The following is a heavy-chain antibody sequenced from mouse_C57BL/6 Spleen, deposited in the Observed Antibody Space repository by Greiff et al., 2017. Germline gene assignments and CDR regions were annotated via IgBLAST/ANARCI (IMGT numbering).Heavy chain of an antibody. D-gene: IGHD1-1*01. Sequence: EVKLMESGPGLAKPSQTLSLTCSVTGYSITSDYWNWIRKFPGNKLEYMGYISYSGSTYYNPSLKSRISITRDTSKNQYYLQLNSVTTEDTATYYCARYNPITTVVARADWYFDVWGTGTTVTVSS. J-gene: IGHJ1*03. CDR2: ISYSGST. CDR1: GYSITSDY. CDR3: ARYNPITTVVARADWYFDV. V-gene: IGHV3-8*01.